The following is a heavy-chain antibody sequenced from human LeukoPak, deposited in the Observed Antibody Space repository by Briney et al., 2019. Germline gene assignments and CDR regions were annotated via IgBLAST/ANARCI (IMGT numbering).Heavy chain of an antibody. Sequence: PSETLSLTCTVSGGSIGTYYWSWIRQPPGKGLEWIGYIYYSGSTNYNPSLKSRVTISVDTPKNQFSLKLSSVTAADTAVYYCARGYGSGSRLDYWGQGTLVTVSS. CDR1: GGSIGTYY. CDR2: IYYSGST. CDR3: ARGYGSGSRLDY. D-gene: IGHD3-10*01. V-gene: IGHV4-59*01. J-gene: IGHJ4*02.